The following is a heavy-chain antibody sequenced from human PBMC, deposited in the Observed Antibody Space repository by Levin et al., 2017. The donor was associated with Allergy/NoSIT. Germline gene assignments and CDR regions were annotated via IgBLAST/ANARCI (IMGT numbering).Heavy chain of an antibody. Sequence: SQTLSLTCTVSVGSISDDSYYWAWVRQPPGKGLEWNGCIYYDGSAYFNPSLKTRLTISVDTSKTPFSLRLNSVTAADTPVDYCAGGPDSPYYYQYGLDVWGLGTTITGYS. V-gene: IGHV4-39*07. D-gene: IGHD3-22*01. J-gene: IGHJ6*02. CDR3: AGGPDSPYYYQYGLDV. CDR2: IYYDGSA. CDR1: VGSISDDSYY.